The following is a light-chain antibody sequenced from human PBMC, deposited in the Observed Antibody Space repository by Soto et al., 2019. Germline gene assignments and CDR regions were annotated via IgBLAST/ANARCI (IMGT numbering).Light chain of an antibody. CDR2: DAS. V-gene: IGKV3-11*01. J-gene: IGKJ4*01. CDR3: QQRKDWPPLT. CDR1: QSVDIY. Sequence: EVVLTQSPVTLALSPGERATLSCRTSQSVDIYVAWYQQKPGQAPRLLIYDASNRATGIPARLSGSGSGTDFSLTISSLEAEDVAVYYCQQRKDWPPLTFGGGTKVEIK.